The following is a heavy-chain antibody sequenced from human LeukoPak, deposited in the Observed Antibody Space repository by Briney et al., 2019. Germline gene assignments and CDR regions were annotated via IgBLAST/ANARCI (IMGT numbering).Heavy chain of an antibody. CDR1: GGSINSGGYY. CDR3: ARSRDGYNLAFDY. CDR2: IYYSGST. Sequence: PSQTLSLTCTVSGGSINSGGYYWSWIRQHPGKGLEWIGYIYYSGSTYYNPSLKSRVTISVDTSKNQFSLKLSSVTAADTAVYYCARSRDGYNLAFDYWGQGTLVTVSS. V-gene: IGHV4-31*03. D-gene: IGHD5-24*01. J-gene: IGHJ4*02.